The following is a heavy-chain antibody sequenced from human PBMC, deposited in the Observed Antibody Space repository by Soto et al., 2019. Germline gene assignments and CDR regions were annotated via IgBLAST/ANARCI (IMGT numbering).Heavy chain of an antibody. D-gene: IGHD1-7*01. CDR2: INHSGST. J-gene: IGHJ6*03. Sequence: QVQLQQWGAGLLKPSETLSLTCAVYGGSFRGYYWSWIRQPPGKGLEWIGEINHSGSTNYNPSLKSRVTISVDTSKNQFSLKLSSVTAADTAVYYCARGPDWNYGYYYYYMDVWGKGTTVTVSS. V-gene: IGHV4-34*01. CDR1: GGSFRGYY. CDR3: ARGPDWNYGYYYYYMDV.